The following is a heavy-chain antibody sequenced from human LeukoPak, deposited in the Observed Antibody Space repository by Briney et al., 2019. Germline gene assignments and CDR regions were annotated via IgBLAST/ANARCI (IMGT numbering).Heavy chain of an antibody. V-gene: IGHV4-59*01. J-gene: IGHJ4*02. CDR3: AREGDDYGDYVDY. CDR1: GGSISSYY. Sequence: SETLSLTCTVSGGSISSYYWSWIRQPPGKGLECIGYIYYSGSTNYNPSLKSRVTISVDTSKNQFSLKLSSVTAADTAVYYCAREGDDYGDYVDYWGQGTLVTVSS. D-gene: IGHD4-17*01. CDR2: IYYSGST.